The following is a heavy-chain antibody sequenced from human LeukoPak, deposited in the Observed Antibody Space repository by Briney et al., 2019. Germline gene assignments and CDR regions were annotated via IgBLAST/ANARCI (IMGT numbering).Heavy chain of an antibody. J-gene: IGHJ4*02. D-gene: IGHD3-16*02. CDR3: ARVGRTNGFLVEDYRLGELSLFDY. CDR2: IYYSGST. Sequence: SETLSLTCTVSGGSISSSSYYWGWIRQPPGKGLEWIGSIYYSGSTYYNPSLKSRVTISVDTSKNQFSLKLSSVTAADTAVYYCARVGRTNGFLVEDYRLGELSLFDYWGQGTLVTVSS. V-gene: IGHV4-39*07. CDR1: GGSISSSSYY.